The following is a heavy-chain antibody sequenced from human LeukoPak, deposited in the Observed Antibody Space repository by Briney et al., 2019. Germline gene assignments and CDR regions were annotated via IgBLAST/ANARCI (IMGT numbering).Heavy chain of an antibody. CDR1: GYTLTELS. Sequence: ASVKVSCKVSGYTLTELSMHWVRQAPGKGLEWMGGFDPEDGETIYAQKFQGRVTMTEDTSTDTAYMELSSLRSEDTAVYYCARYSSGWRSFDIWGQGTMVTVSS. J-gene: IGHJ3*02. CDR3: ARYSSGWRSFDI. CDR2: FDPEDGET. D-gene: IGHD6-19*01. V-gene: IGHV1-24*01.